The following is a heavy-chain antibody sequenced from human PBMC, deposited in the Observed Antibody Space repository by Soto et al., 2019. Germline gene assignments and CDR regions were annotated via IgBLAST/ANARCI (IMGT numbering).Heavy chain of an antibody. J-gene: IGHJ3*02. CDR1: GFTFTSYS. Sequence: EVQLVESGGGLVQPGGSLRLSCAASGFTFTSYSMNCVRQAPGKGLEWVSYIRGTTHYADSVKGRFTISRDKARSSLYLQMNSLRADDTAVYYCARDDSFAFDIWGQGTMVTVSS. V-gene: IGHV3-48*01. D-gene: IGHD2-21*01. CDR2: IRGTT. CDR3: ARDDSFAFDI.